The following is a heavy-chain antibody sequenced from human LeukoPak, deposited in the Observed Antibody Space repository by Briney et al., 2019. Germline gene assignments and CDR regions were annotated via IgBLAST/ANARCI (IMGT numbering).Heavy chain of an antibody. J-gene: IGHJ4*02. CDR3: ARGNYGSGSYYKSVDY. Sequence: GASVKVSCKVSGYTLTELSMHWVRQAPGKGLEWMGGFDPEDGETIYAQKFQGRVTMTRDTSTSTVYMELSSLRSEDTAVYYCARGNYGSGSYYKSVDYWGQGTLVTVSS. V-gene: IGHV1-24*01. D-gene: IGHD3-10*01. CDR2: FDPEDGET. CDR1: GYTLTELS.